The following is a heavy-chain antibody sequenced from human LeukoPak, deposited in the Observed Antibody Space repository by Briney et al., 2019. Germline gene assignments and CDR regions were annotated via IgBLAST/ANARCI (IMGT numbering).Heavy chain of an antibody. Sequence: GGTLRLSCAASGFTFDDYGMSWVRQAPGKGLEWVSGINWNGGSTGYADSVKGRFTISRDNAKNSLYLQMNSLRAEDTALYYCARMVVGWEKLERNDYWGQGTLVTVSS. J-gene: IGHJ4*02. CDR1: GFTFDDYG. CDR2: INWNGGST. V-gene: IGHV3-20*04. CDR3: ARMVVGWEKLERNDY. D-gene: IGHD1-1*01.